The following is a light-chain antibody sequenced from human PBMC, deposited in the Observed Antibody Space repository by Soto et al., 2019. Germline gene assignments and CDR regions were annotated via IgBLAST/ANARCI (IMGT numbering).Light chain of an antibody. CDR1: QSISSW. V-gene: IGKV1-5*03. Sequence: DIQMTQSPSTLSASVGDSVTITCRASQSISSWLAWYQQKPGKAPKLLIYKASSLDSGVQSRFSGSGSGTEFTLTISSLQPDDFATYYYQQYNDYPYTFGQGTKLEIK. CDR2: KAS. J-gene: IGKJ2*01. CDR3: QQYNDYPYT.